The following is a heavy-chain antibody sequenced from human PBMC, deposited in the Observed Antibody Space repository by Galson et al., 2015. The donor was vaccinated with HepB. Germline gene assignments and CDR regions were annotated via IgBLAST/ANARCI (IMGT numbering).Heavy chain of an antibody. J-gene: IGHJ6*02. Sequence: GKRLEWIGYISYSGSTNYSPSLRGRITISVDTSKNQFSLKLSSVTAADTAVYYCAVRKGYYGVDVWGQGTTVSVSS. CDR2: ISYSGST. CDR3: AVRKGYYGVDV. V-gene: IGHV4-59*01.